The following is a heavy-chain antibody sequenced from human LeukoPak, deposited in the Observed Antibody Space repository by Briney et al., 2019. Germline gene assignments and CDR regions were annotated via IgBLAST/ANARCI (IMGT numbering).Heavy chain of an antibody. CDR1: GFTFSTYW. D-gene: IGHD5-18*01. CDR2: INQDGSQK. J-gene: IGHJ4*02. CDR3: TADPPTWIQLWPPPLGY. V-gene: IGHV3-7*01. Sequence: GGSLRLSCAASGFTFSTYWMSWVRQAPGKGLEWVANINQDGSQKYYVDSVKGRFTISRDNAKNSLYLQMNSLRAEDTAVYYCTADPPTWIQLWPPPLGYWGQGTLVTVSS.